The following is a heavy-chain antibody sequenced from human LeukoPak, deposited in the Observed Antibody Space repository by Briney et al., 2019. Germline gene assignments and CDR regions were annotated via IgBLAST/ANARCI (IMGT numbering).Heavy chain of an antibody. J-gene: IGHJ4*02. D-gene: IGHD6-13*01. V-gene: IGHV3-7*04. CDR2: IKPDGSEK. CDR1: GFTFTNYW. Sequence: GGSLRLSCVASGFTFTNYWMTWVRQAPGKGLEWVANIKPDGSEKYYLDSVRGRFTISRDNAKNSLYLQMNSLRAEDTAVYYCARLRAAQTYDYWGQGTLVTVSS. CDR3: ARLRAAQTYDY.